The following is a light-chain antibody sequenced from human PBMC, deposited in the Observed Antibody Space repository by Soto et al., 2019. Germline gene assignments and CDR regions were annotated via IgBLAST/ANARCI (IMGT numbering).Light chain of an antibody. CDR1: QSVSKY. CDR3: QQYNNWPYT. J-gene: IGKJ2*01. V-gene: IGKV3-15*01. Sequence: EIVLTQSPATLSLSPGERATLSCRASQSVSKYLAWYQQKPGQAPRLLIYGASTRATGIPARFSGSGSGTEFTLTISSLQSEDFAVFHCQQYNNWPYTFGQGTKLEIK. CDR2: GAS.